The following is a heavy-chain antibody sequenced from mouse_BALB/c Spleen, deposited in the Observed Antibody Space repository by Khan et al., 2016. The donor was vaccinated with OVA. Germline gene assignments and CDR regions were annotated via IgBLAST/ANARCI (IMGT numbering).Heavy chain of an antibody. Sequence: DLVKPGASVKLSCKASGYTFTSYWINWIKQRPGQGLEWVGHIGPGSGNTYYNDLFNGKATLTVDTSSRTAYIQLSSLSSDDSAVFFNARSNCYGSGLYAMDYWGQGTSVTGSS. CDR2: IGPGSGNT. CDR3: ARSNCYGSGLYAMDY. CDR1: GYTFTSYW. J-gene: IGHJ4*01. D-gene: IGHD1-1*01. V-gene: IGHV1S41*01.